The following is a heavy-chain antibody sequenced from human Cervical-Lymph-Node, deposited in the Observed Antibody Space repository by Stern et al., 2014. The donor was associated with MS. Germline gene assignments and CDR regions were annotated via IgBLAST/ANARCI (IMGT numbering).Heavy chain of an antibody. Sequence: QVQLVQSGGEVQKPGASVTVSCKAYIDTFTNYGFSWVRQAPGQGLEWMVWISGYKGKANYAQKFQGRVTMTTDTSTSTVYMELKSLRSDDTAVYYCARDGKWLQVYGMDVWGQGTTVTVSS. CDR1: IDTFTNYG. J-gene: IGHJ6*02. CDR3: ARDGKWLQVYGMDV. CDR2: ISGYKGKA. D-gene: IGHD5-12*01. V-gene: IGHV1-18*04.